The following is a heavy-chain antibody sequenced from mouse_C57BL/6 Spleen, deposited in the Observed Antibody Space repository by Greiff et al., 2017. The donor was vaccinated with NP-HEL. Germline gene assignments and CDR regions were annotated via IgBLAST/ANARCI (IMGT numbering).Heavy chain of an antibody. CDR3: ARSSNWDRGYFDY. D-gene: IGHD4-1*01. CDR1: GYTFTSYW. CDR2: IYPGSGST. V-gene: IGHV1-55*01. Sequence: VQLQQPGAELVKPGASVKMSCKASGYTFTSYWITWVKQRPGQGLEWIGDIYPGSGSTNYNEKFKSKATLTVDTSSSTAYMQLSSLTSEDSAVYYCARSSNWDRGYFDYRGQGTTLTVPS. J-gene: IGHJ2*01.